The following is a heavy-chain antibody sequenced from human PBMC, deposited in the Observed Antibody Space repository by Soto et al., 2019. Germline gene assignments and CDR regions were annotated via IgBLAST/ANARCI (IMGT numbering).Heavy chain of an antibody. D-gene: IGHD2-2*01. CDR1: GGSISSGGYY. CDR2: IYYSVST. CDR3: ARGRSSTSPYPIGY. V-gene: IGHV4-31*03. Sequence: QVQLQESGPGLVKPSQTLSLTCTVSGGSISSGGYYWSWIRQHPGKGLEWIGYIYYSVSTYYNPSLKSRVNISVDTSKNQFSLKLSSVTAADTAVYYCARGRSSTSPYPIGYWGQGTLVTVSS. J-gene: IGHJ4*02.